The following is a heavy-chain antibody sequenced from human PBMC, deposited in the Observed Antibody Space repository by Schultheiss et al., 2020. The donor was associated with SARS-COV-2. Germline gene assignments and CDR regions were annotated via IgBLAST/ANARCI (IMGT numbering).Heavy chain of an antibody. CDR1: GFTFSSYA. CDR2: ISYDGSNK. J-gene: IGHJ5*02. V-gene: IGHV3-30-3*02. D-gene: IGHD6-6*01. CDR3: AKRGYSSSAPGGNWFDP. Sequence: GESLKISCAASGFTFSSYAMHWVRQAPGKGLEWVAVISYDGSNKYYADSVKGRFTISRDNSKNTLYLQMNSLRAEDTAVYYCAKRGYSSSAPGGNWFDPWGQGTLVTVSS.